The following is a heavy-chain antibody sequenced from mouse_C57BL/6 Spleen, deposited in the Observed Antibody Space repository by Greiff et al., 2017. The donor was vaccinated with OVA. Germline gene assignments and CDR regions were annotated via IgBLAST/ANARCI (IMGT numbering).Heavy chain of an antibody. J-gene: IGHJ1*03. Sequence: VQLQQSGAELVRPGSSVKMSCKTSGYTFTSYGINWVKQRPGQGLEWIGYIYIGNGYTEYNEKFKGKATLTSDTSSSTAYMQLSSLTSEDSAIYFCARGNYYYGSSPSWYFDVWGTGTTVTVSS. V-gene: IGHV1-58*01. CDR1: GYTFTSYG. CDR2: IYIGNGYT. CDR3: ARGNYYYGSSPSWYFDV. D-gene: IGHD1-1*01.